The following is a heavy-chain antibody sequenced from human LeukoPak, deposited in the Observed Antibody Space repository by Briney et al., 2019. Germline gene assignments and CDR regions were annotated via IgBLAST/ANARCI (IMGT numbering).Heavy chain of an antibody. CDR2: INHSGST. CDR3: ARLRLHRYYCDSSGYFDY. Sequence: PSETLSLTCAVYGGSFSGYYWSWIRQPPGKGLEWIGEINHSGSTDYNPSLKSRVTISVDTSKNQFSLKLSSVTAADTAVYYCARLRLHRYYCDSSGYFDYWGQGTLVTVSS. V-gene: IGHV4-34*01. D-gene: IGHD3-22*01. J-gene: IGHJ4*02. CDR1: GGSFSGYY.